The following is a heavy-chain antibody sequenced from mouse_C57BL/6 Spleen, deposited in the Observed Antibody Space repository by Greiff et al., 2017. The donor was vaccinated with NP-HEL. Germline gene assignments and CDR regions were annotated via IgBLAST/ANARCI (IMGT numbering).Heavy chain of an antibody. J-gene: IGHJ1*03. V-gene: IGHV1-80*01. CDR3: ARSLYFYWYFDV. CDR2: IYPGDGDT. Sequence: VQLQQSGAELVKPGASVKISCKASGYAFSSYWMNWVKQRPGTGLEWIGQIYPGDGDTNYNGKFKGKATLTADKSSSTAYMQLSSLTSEDSAVYFCARSLYFYWYFDVWGTGTTVTVSS. CDR1: GYAFSSYW.